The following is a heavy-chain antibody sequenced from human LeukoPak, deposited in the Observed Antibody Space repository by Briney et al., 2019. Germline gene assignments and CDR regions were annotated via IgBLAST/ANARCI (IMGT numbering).Heavy chain of an antibody. CDR1: GFTFGEYP. V-gene: IGHV3-49*04. CDR2: IRSKAYGGTT. Sequence: GGSLRLSCTASGFTFGEYPMSWVRQAPGKGLEWVGTIRSKAYGGTTEYAASVKGRFTISRDDSTSIAYLQMSSLKTEDTAVYYCTRGPYYYYYYMDVWGKGTTVTISS. CDR3: TRGPYYYYYYMDV. J-gene: IGHJ6*03.